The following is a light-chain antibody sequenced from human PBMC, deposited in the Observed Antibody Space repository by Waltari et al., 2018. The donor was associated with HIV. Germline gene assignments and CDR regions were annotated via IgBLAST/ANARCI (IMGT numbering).Light chain of an antibody. J-gene: IGLJ1*01. V-gene: IGLV2-14*01. Sequence: QSAPPQPASGSGSPGQSITISCTGTSSDIGPYKYVSWYQQSPGKAPKLMIYEVSNRPSGVSNRFSGSKSGNTASLTISGLQAEDEADYYCSSYISTTTLFGTGTKVTVL. CDR2: EVS. CDR1: SSDIGPYKY. CDR3: SSYISTTTL.